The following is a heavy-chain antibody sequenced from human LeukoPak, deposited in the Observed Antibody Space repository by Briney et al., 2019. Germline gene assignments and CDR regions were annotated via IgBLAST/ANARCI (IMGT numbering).Heavy chain of an antibody. V-gene: IGHV1-8*03. CDR1: GYTFTSYG. Sequence: GASVKVSCKASGYTFTSYGISWVRQAPGQGLEWMGWMNPNSGNTGYAQKFQGRVTITRNTSISTAYMELSSLRSEDTAVYYCARGHTEIQLWGYYYYYYMDVWGKGTTVTVSS. CDR2: MNPNSGNT. CDR3: ARGHTEIQLWGYYYYYYMDV. J-gene: IGHJ6*03. D-gene: IGHD5-18*01.